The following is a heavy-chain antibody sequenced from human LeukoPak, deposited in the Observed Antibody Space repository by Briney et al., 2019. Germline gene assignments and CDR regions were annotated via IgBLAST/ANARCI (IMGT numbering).Heavy chain of an antibody. CDR1: GFTFSSYA. CDR3: VKDRQQWLPRGGFDY. D-gene: IGHD6-19*01. Sequence: GGSLRLSCAASGFTFSSYAISWVRQAPGKGLEWVSAISSNGGSTYYADSVKGRFTISRDNSKNTLYLQMSSLRAEDTAVYYCVKDRQQWLPRGGFDYWGQGTLVTVSS. V-gene: IGHV3-64D*06. J-gene: IGHJ4*02. CDR2: ISSNGGST.